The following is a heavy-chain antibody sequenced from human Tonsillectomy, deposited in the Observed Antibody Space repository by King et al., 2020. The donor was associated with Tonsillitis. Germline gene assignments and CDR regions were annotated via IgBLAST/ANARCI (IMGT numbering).Heavy chain of an antibody. J-gene: IGHJ6*02. CDR3: AKDHSSSSLYYYYGMDV. CDR1: GFTFSSYG. V-gene: IGHV3-30*02. D-gene: IGHD6-6*01. Sequence: QLVQSGGGVVQPGGSLRLSCAASGFTFSSYGMHWVRQAPGKGLEWVAFIRCDGSSKYYADSVKGRFTISRDNSKNTLYLQMNSLRAEDTAVYYCAKDHSSSSLYYYYGMDVWGQGTTVTVSS. CDR2: IRCDGSSK.